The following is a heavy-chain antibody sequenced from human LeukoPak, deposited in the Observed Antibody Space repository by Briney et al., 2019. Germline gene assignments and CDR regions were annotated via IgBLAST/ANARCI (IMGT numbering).Heavy chain of an antibody. CDR3: ARAGLLWFGELLNQYYFDY. J-gene: IGHJ4*02. Sequence: SETLSLTCTVSFGSISSYYWSWIRQTPGKGLEWIGYIYYSGSTNDNPSLKSRVTISVDTSKNQFSLKLSSVTAADTAVYYRARAGLLWFGELLNQYYFDYWGQGTLVTVSS. D-gene: IGHD3-10*01. CDR2: IYYSGST. V-gene: IGHV4-59*01. CDR1: FGSISSYY.